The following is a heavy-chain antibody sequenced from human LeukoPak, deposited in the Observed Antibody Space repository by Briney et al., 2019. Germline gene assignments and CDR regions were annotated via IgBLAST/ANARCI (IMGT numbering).Heavy chain of an antibody. Sequence: ASVKVSCKASGGTFSSYAISWVRQAPGQGLEWMGGIIPIFGTANYAQKFQGRVTITADKSTSTAYMELSSLRSEDTAVYYCARLLVGATNPLFDYWGQGTLVTVSS. CDR3: ARLLVGATNPLFDY. CDR2: IIPIFGTA. V-gene: IGHV1-69*06. D-gene: IGHD1-26*01. J-gene: IGHJ4*02. CDR1: GGTFSSYA.